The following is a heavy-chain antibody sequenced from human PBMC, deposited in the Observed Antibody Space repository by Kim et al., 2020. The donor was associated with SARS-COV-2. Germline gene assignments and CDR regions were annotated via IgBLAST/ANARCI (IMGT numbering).Heavy chain of an antibody. J-gene: IGHJ5*02. CDR2: ISYDGSNK. CDR3: AKGGLRITGNYNWFDP. CDR1: GFTFSSYG. Sequence: GGSLRLSCAASGFTFSSYGMHWVRQAPGKGLEWVAVISYDGSNKYYADSVKGRFTISRDNSKNTLYLQMNSLRAEDTAVYYCAKGGLRITGNYNWFDPWGQGTLVTVSS. D-gene: IGHD1-20*01. V-gene: IGHV3-30*18.